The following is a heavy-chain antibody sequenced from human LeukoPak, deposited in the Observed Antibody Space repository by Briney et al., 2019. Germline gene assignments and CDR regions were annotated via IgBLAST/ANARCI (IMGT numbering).Heavy chain of an antibody. J-gene: IGHJ4*02. CDR2: ISSSSSYI. Sequence: KAGGSLRLSCAASVFTFSSYSMNWVRQAPGKGLEWVSSISSSSSYIYYADSVKGRFTISRDNAKNSLYLQMNSLRAEDTAVYYCARDMTVPWFDYWGQGTLVTVSS. D-gene: IGHD4-17*01. CDR3: ARDMTVPWFDY. V-gene: IGHV3-21*01. CDR1: VFTFSSYS.